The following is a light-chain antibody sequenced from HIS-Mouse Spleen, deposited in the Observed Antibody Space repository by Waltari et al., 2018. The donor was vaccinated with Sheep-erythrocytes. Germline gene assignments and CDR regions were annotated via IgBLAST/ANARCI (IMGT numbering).Light chain of an antibody. CDR3: QQRSNWYT. J-gene: IGKJ2*01. CDR1: QSVRSY. V-gene: IGKV3-11*01. CDR2: DAS. Sequence: EIVLTQSPATLSLSPGERATLSCRARQSVRSYLAWYQQKPGQAPRLLIYDASNRATGIPARFSGSGSGTDFTLTISSLEPEDFAVYYCQQRSNWYTFGQGTKLEIK.